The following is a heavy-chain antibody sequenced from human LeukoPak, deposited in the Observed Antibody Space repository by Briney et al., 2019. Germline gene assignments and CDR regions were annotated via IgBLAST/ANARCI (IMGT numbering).Heavy chain of an antibody. CDR1: GYTFTGYC. Sequence: ASVKVSCKASGYTFTGYCMHWVRQAPGQGLEWMGRINPNSGGTNYAQKFQGRVTMTRDTSISTAYMELSRLRSDDTAVYYCAIAPSGYSNYVGDWWGQGTLVTASS. CDR3: AIAPSGYSNYVGDW. J-gene: IGHJ4*02. D-gene: IGHD4-11*01. CDR2: INPNSGGT. V-gene: IGHV1-2*06.